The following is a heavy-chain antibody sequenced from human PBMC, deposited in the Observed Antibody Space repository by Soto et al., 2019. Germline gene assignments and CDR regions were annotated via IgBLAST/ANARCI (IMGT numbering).Heavy chain of an antibody. CDR3: ARDGYRGMRSTGLLFPFDY. J-gene: IGHJ4*02. CDR1: GFTFSSYE. Sequence: PGGSMRLSCAASGFTFSSYEMNWVRQAPGKGLEWVSYISSSGSTIYYADSVKGRFTISRDNAMNSLYLQMNSLRAEDTAVYYCARDGYRGMRSTGLLFPFDYWGQGTLVTVSS. D-gene: IGHD5-12*01. V-gene: IGHV3-48*03. CDR2: ISSSGSTI.